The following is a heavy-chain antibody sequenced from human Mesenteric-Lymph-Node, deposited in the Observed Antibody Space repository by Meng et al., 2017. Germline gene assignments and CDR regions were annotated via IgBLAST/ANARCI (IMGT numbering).Heavy chain of an antibody. V-gene: IGHV4-31*03. D-gene: IGHD6-19*01. J-gene: IGHJ4*02. Sequence: QGQLQESGPGLVEPSQTLSLTCLVSGGFMSSGNYYWSWIRQHPGKGLEWFGHIYYSGSTFYNPSLKRRVIISIDTSKNQFSLNLRSVTAADTAVYYCARVSSGWDYFDYWGQGTLVTVSS. CDR2: IYYSGST. CDR3: ARVSSGWDYFDY. CDR1: GGFMSSGNYY.